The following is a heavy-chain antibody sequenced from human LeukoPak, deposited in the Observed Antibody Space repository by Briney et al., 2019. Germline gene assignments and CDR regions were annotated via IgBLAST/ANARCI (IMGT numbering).Heavy chain of an antibody. CDR3: TLRGDSNYYDY. V-gene: IGHV5-51*01. Sequence: GESLKISCKASGYHFANYWIAWVRLMPGKGLEWMGTIYPGDSDTRYRPSFQGQVTISADKSITTAYLQWSTLKASDTAMYYCTLRGDSNYYDYWGQGTLVTVSS. CDR1: GYHFANYW. D-gene: IGHD3-10*01. J-gene: IGHJ4*02. CDR2: IYPGDSDT.